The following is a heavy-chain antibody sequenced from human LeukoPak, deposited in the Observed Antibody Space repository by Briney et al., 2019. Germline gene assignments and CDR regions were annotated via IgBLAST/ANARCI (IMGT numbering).Heavy chain of an antibody. J-gene: IGHJ4*02. V-gene: IGHV3-30*04. CDR3: AKWTRTTLFRGDRARFDS. D-gene: IGHD3-10*01. CDR2: ISYDGSNK. CDR1: GFTLSSYA. Sequence: AGSLRLPCSTSGFTLSSYAMHWVRQAPGKGLEWVAFISYDGSNKYYADSVKGRFTISRDTSKTTMSLQMNSLRVEDSAVYYCAKWTRTTLFRGDRARFDSWGQGTLVTVSS.